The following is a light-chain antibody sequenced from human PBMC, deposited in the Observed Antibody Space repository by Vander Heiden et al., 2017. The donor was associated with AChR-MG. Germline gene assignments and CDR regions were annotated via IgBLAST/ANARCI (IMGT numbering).Light chain of an antibody. J-gene: IGKJ4*01. CDR1: QSVASY. CDR3: HQRSLLAT. V-gene: IGKV3-11*01. Sequence: EIVLTQSPDTLSLSPGERATFSCRASQSVASYLAWYQQKPGQAPRLLIYDASKRATGVPARFSGSGSGTDFTLTISSLEPEDFAVYYCHQRSLLATFGGGTRVDI. CDR2: DAS.